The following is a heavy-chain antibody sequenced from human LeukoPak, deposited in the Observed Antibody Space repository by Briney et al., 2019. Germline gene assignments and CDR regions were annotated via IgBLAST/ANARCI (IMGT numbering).Heavy chain of an antibody. J-gene: IGHJ4*02. Sequence: PSETLSLTCAVYGGSFSGYYWSWIRQHPGKGLEWIGYIYYSGSTYYNPSLKSRVTISVDTSKNQFSLKLSSVTAADTAVYYCARGLYSGYDSPFDYWGQGTLVTVSS. V-gene: IGHV4-31*11. CDR3: ARGLYSGYDSPFDY. CDR1: GGSFSGYY. D-gene: IGHD5-12*01. CDR2: IYYSGST.